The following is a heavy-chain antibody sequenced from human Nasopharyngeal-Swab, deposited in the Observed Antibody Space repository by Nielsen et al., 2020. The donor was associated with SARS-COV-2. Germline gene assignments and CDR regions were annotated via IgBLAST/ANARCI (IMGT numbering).Heavy chain of an antibody. D-gene: IGHD4-11*01. CDR2: ISAYNGNT. J-gene: IGHJ2*01. Sequence: ASVKVSCKASGYTFTSYGISWVRQAPGQGLEWMGWISAYNGNTNYAQKLQGRVTMTTDTSTSTAYMELRSLRSEDTAVYYCARYYSNYHFWYFDLWGRGTLVTVSS. V-gene: IGHV1-18*01. CDR1: GYTFTSYG. CDR3: ARYYSNYHFWYFDL.